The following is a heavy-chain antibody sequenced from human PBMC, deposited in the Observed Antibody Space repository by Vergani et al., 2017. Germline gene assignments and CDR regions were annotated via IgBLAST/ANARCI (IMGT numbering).Heavy chain of an antibody. V-gene: IGHV1-3*01. J-gene: IGHJ4*02. CDR2: INAGNGNT. Sequence: QVQLVQSGAEVKKPGASVKVSCKASGYTFTSYAMHWVRQAPGQRLEWMGWINAGNGNTKYSQKFQGRVTSTRDTSPSTAYMELSSLRSEDTAVYYCARAEVGELALGYWGQGTLVTVSS. CDR1: GYTFTSYA. CDR3: ARAEVGELALGY. D-gene: IGHD3-10*01.